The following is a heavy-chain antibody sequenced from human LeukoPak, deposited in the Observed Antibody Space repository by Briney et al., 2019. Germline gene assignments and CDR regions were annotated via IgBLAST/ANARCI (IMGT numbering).Heavy chain of an antibody. V-gene: IGHV3-23*01. J-gene: IGHJ6*02. Sequence: GGSLRLSCAASGFTFSSYAMSWVRQAPGKGLEWVSAISGSGGSTYYADSVKGRFTISRDNSKNTAYLQMNSLKTEDTAVYYCTRRSDYGDPHGMDVWGQGTTVTVSS. D-gene: IGHD4-17*01. CDR1: GFTFSSYA. CDR3: TRRSDYGDPHGMDV. CDR2: ISGSGGST.